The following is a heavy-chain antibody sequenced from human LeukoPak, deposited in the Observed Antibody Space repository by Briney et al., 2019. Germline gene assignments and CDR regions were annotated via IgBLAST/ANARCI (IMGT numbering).Heavy chain of an antibody. J-gene: IGHJ4*02. Sequence: GRSLRLSCAASGFTFSSYAMHWVRQAPGKGLEWVAVISYDGSNKYYADSVKSRFTISRDNAKNALYLQMNSLRAEDTAVYYCARDVKSSADYWGQGTLVTVSS. CDR2: ISYDGSNK. CDR3: ARDVKSSADY. CDR1: GFTFSSYA. V-gene: IGHV3-30*04. D-gene: IGHD5/OR15-5a*01.